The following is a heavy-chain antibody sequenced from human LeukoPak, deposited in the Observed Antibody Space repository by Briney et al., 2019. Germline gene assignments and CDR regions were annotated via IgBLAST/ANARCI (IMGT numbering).Heavy chain of an antibody. D-gene: IGHD2-15*01. CDR3: ASQKLGYCSGGSCYGGAFDI. J-gene: IGHJ3*02. CDR1: GFTFDDYA. V-gene: IGHV3-9*03. Sequence: PGRSLRLSCAASGFTFDDYAMHWVRHAPGKGLEWVSGISWNSGSIGYADSVKGRFTISRDNAKNSLYLQMNSLRAEDLALYYCASQKLGYCSGGSCYGGAFDIWGQGTMVTVSS. CDR2: ISWNSGSI.